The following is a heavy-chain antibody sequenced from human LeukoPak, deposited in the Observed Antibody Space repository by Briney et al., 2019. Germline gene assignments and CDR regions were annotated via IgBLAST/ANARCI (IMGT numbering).Heavy chain of an antibody. J-gene: IGHJ1*01. CDR2: RYSSGTT. CDR1: GGSISSYY. D-gene: IGHD3-16*01. CDR3: ARVRGDFETD. V-gene: IGHV4-59*07. Sequence: SDSLSLTYSVSGGSISSYYWTWIRQHPGKGLEWIGYRYSSGTTTYIPSLKSRVTISVNTSNSQFSLKLISVTAADTAIYYCARVRGDFETDWGQGTLVTVAS.